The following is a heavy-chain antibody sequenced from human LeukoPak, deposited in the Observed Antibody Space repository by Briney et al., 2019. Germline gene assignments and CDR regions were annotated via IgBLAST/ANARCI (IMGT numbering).Heavy chain of an antibody. V-gene: IGHV4-34*01. Sequence: GSLRLSCAASGFTFSSYAMSWIRQPPGKGLEWIGEINHSGSTNYNPSLKSRVTISVDTSKNQFSLKLSSVTAADTAVYYCTRGVAVAGFYYYGMDVWGQGTTVTVSS. CDR3: TRGVAVAGFYYYGMDV. J-gene: IGHJ6*02. CDR1: GFTFSSYA. CDR2: INHSGST. D-gene: IGHD6-19*01.